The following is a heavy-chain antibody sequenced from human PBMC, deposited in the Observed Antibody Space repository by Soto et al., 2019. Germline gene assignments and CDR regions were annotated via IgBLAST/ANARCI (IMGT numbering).Heavy chain of an antibody. CDR1: GFTFSSYA. Sequence: QVQLGESGGGVVQPGRSLRLSCAASGFTFSSYAMHWVRQAPGKGLEWVAVISYDGSNKYYADSVKGRFTISRDNSKNTLYLQMNSVRAEDTAVYYCARGRGYSGSGPRMDVWCQGTTVTVSS. J-gene: IGHJ6*02. V-gene: IGHV3-30-3*01. D-gene: IGHD1-26*01. CDR3: ARGRGYSGSGPRMDV. CDR2: ISYDGSNK.